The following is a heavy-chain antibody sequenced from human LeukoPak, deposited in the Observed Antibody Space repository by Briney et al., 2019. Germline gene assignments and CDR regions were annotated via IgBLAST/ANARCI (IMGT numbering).Heavy chain of an antibody. Sequence: GGSLRLSCEVSGFSFSNYWMTWVRQAPGKGLEWVANINQDGSEQYYVDSVEGRFTISRDNAKNSLYLQMNSLRAEDTAVYYCASPSRSAIMITFGDFDYWGQGTLVTVSS. CDR3: ASPSRSAIMITFGDFDY. CDR1: GFSFSNYW. D-gene: IGHD3-16*01. V-gene: IGHV3-7*01. J-gene: IGHJ4*02. CDR2: INQDGSEQ.